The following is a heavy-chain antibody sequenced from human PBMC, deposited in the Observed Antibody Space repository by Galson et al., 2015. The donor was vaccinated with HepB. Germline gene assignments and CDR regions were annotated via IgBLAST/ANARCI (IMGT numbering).Heavy chain of an antibody. J-gene: IGHJ4*02. D-gene: IGHD6-19*01. V-gene: IGHV3-74*01. CDR1: GFTFSTYW. Sequence: SLRLSCAASGFTFSTYWMHWVRQAPGKGLVWVSRINSDGSSTTYADSVKGRLTISRDNAKNTLYLQMNSLRAEDTAVYYCARARIAVAGFDYWGQGTLVTVSS. CDR2: INSDGSST. CDR3: ARARIAVAGFDY.